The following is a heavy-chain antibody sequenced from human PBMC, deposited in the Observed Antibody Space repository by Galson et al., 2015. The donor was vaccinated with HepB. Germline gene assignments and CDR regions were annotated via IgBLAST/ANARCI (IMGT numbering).Heavy chain of an antibody. Sequence: SLRLSCAASGFTFTRHWMSWVRQAPGKGLEWVANINEDGSEENYVDSVKGRFTISRDNAKNSLYLQMNNLGAEDTARYYCAREPSAGATWGQGTLVTVSS. CDR2: INEDGSEE. V-gene: IGHV3-7*03. CDR3: AREPSAGAT. D-gene: IGHD4/OR15-4a*01. J-gene: IGHJ4*02. CDR1: GFTFTRHW.